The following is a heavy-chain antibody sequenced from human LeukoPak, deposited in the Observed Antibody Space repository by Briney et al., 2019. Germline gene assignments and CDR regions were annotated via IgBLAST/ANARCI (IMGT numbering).Heavy chain of an antibody. CDR1: GFTFSSYS. CDR2: ISSSSYI. Sequence: AGGSLRLSCAASGFTFSSYSMNWVRQAPGKGLEWVSSISSSSYIYYADSVKGRFTISRDNAKNSLYLQMNSLRAEDTAVYYCASMGWAAAGDKGGYFDYWGQGTLVTVSS. J-gene: IGHJ4*02. D-gene: IGHD6-13*01. CDR3: ASMGWAAAGDKGGYFDY. V-gene: IGHV3-21*01.